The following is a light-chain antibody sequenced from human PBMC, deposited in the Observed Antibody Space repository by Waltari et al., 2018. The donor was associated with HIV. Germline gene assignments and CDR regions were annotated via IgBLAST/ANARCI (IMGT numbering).Light chain of an antibody. CDR2: GAS. J-gene: IGKJ2*01. Sequence: EIVMTQYQATLSVSQGERATLSCRDSQSVSSNLAWYQQQPGQAPRLLIYGASTMATGIPARFSGTWSVTEFTLTISRLQSEDFAVYYCHQYNNWPPYTFGQWTKLDIK. V-gene: IGKV3-15*01. CDR1: QSVSSN. CDR3: HQYNNWPPYT.